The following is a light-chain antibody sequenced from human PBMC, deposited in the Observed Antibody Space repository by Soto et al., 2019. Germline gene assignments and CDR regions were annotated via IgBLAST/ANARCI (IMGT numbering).Light chain of an antibody. CDR2: DVN. Sequence: QSALTQPASVSGSPGQSITISCTGTGRDVGGYSYVSWYQQHPGKAPKLMIYDVNNRPSGVSDRFSGSKSGNTASLTISGLHAEDESDYYCSSFTSYSTLVFGGGTKLTVL. CDR1: GRDVGGYSY. CDR3: SSFTSYSTLV. V-gene: IGLV2-14*03. J-gene: IGLJ2*01.